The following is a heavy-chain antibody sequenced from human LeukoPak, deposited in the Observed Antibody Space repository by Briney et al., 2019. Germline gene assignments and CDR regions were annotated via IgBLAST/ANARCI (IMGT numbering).Heavy chain of an antibody. CDR3: ATLPLLWFGELFEK. J-gene: IGHJ4*02. V-gene: IGHV1-24*01. CDR1: GYTFTSYA. Sequence: ASVKVSCKASGYTFTSYAMNWVRQAPGKGLEWMGGFDPEDGETIYAQKFQGRVTMTEDTSTDTAYMELSSLRSEDTAVYYCATLPLLWFGELFEKWGQGTLVTVSS. D-gene: IGHD3-10*01. CDR2: FDPEDGET.